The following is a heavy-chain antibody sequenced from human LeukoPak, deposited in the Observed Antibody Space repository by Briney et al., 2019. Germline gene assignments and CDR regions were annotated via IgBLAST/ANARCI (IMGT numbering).Heavy chain of an antibody. Sequence: PSETLSLTCAVYGGSFSGYYWSWVRQPPGKGLEWIGEINHSGSTNYNPSLTSRVTISVDTSKNQFSLKLSSVTAADTAVYYCARGQISLVTLDYWGQGTLVTVSS. CDR2: INHSGST. V-gene: IGHV4-34*01. CDR3: ARGQISLVTLDY. D-gene: IGHD2-21*02. J-gene: IGHJ4*02. CDR1: GGSFSGYY.